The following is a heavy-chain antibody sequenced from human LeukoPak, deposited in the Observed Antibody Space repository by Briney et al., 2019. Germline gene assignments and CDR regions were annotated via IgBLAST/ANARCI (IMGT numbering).Heavy chain of an antibody. V-gene: IGHV1-2*02. CDR2: INPNSGGT. CDR3: ARDHPYSSGWHGRVEALDL. CDR1: GFIFTGYY. J-gene: IGHJ3*01. D-gene: IGHD6-19*01. Sequence: ASVKVSCKASGFIFTGYYMHWMRQAPGQGLEWMGWINPNSGGTKYAQKFQGRVTMTRDTSISTAYMDLSRLRSDDTAVYYCARDHPYSSGWHGRVEALDLWGQGTTVTVSS.